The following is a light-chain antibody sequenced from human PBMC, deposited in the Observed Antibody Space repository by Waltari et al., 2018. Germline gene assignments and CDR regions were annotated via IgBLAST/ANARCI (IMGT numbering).Light chain of an antibody. V-gene: IGLV1-47*01. Sequence: SVLTQPPAASGTPAQRVTTSCSGGSSNTGSNYDYCYLQLQATAPKLLIYRNNQRPSGVTARFSGSKSGTSTALPISGLRSEDEADYYCAAWDDRLSGVVFGGGTKLTVL. CDR3: AAWDDRLSGVV. J-gene: IGLJ2*01. CDR1: SSNTGSNY. CDR2: RNN.